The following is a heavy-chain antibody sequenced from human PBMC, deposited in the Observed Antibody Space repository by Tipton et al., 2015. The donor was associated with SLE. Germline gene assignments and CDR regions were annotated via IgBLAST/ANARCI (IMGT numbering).Heavy chain of an antibody. CDR2: VFYSGTT. Sequence: TLSLTCIVSGDSISSSSYYWSWIRQPPGKGLEWIGYVFYSGTTNYNPSLKSRVTISVDTSKNQFSLRLSSVTAADTALYYCARGMLTWGGAIIGVDVWGPGTTANVSS. V-gene: IGHV4-61*05. D-gene: IGHD3-16*01. J-gene: IGHJ6*02. CDR1: GDSISSSSYY. CDR3: ARGMLTWGGAIIGVDV.